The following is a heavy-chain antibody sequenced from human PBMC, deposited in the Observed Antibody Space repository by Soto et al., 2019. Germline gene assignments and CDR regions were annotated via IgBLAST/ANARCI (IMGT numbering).Heavy chain of an antibody. CDR1: GGSINTINNY. CDR3: AREEAARIERWFDP. CDR2: ISYSGST. Sequence: SETLSLTCTVSGGSINTINNYWSWIRQAPGKGLEWIGFISYSGSTYYNPSLMSRLTISLDTSTNRFSLKLTSVTAADTAVYYCAREEAARIERWFDPWGQGTLVTVSS. V-gene: IGHV4-30-4*01. J-gene: IGHJ5*02. D-gene: IGHD6-6*01.